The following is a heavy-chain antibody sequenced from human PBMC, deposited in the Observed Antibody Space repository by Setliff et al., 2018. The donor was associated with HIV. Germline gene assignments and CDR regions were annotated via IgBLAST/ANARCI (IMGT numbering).Heavy chain of an antibody. CDR2: INHTGDT. CDR3: ARGQDLGATWTGYYYYYMDV. D-gene: IGHD1-26*01. J-gene: IGHJ6*03. CDR1: GGSFSGYY. Sequence: PSETLSLTCAAYGGSFSGYYWTWIRQSPGKGLEWIGDINHTGDTNYNPSLKSRVTISVDRSKNQFSLKLTSVNAADTAVYYCARGQDLGATWTGYYYYYMDVWGKGTTVTVSS. V-gene: IGHV4-34*01.